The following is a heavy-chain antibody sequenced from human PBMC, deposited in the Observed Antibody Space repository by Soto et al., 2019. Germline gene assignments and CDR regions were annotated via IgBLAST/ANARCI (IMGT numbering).Heavy chain of an antibody. J-gene: IGHJ4*02. V-gene: IGHV3-30*18. D-gene: IGHD3-10*01. CDR1: GFTFRSYG. CDR2: ISYDGTDK. Sequence: QVQLVESGGGVVQPGRSLRLSCAASGFTFRSYGMHWVRQAPGKGLEWVAVISYDGTDKYYADSVKGRFTISRDNSKHTVYLQLSSLRAEDTAVYYCAKGDYGSGSYRFDYWGQGTLVTVSS. CDR3: AKGDYGSGSYRFDY.